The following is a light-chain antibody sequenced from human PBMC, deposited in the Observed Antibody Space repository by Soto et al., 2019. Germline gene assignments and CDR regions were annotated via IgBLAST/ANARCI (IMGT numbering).Light chain of an antibody. CDR1: QSVSSY. CDR2: DAS. V-gene: IGKV1-5*01. Sequence: EIPLTQSPSPLSSSAGERATLSCRASQSVSSYLAWYQQKPGKAPKLLIYDASGLDTGVPSRFSGSGSGTDFTLTISSLQPEDIAAYYCQQYDSSPRTFGRGTKVDIK. CDR3: QQYDSSPRT. J-gene: IGKJ4*02.